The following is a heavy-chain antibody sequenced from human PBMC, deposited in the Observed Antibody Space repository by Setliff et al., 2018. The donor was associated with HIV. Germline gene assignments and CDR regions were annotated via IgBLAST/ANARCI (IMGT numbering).Heavy chain of an antibody. V-gene: IGHV4-39*01. CDR3: ARHGDSSGWFGAVYYGIDA. J-gene: IGHJ6*02. CDR1: GDSIDRTGCY. CDR2: IYYNGNT. D-gene: IGHD3-10*01. Sequence: PSETLSLTCTVSGDSIDRTGCYWGWIRQPPGKGLEWIGSIYYNGNTYNKPSLKSRVTISVDTSKNQFSLKLNSVTAADTAVYYCARHGDSSGWFGAVYYGIDAWGQGTTVTVSS.